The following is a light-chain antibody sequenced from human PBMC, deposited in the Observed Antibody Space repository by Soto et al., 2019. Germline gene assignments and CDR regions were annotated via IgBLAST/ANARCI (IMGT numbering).Light chain of an antibody. CDR2: DNN. V-gene: IGLV1-51*01. Sequence: QAVLTQPPSVSATTGQRVTISCSGSSSNLVNNYVSWYQQLTGTAPKLLIYDNNKRTSAIHDRFCGSKSGTSATLGITGLQPGDEADYYCGTWDTSLSGNVFGTGTKLAVL. CDR1: SSNLVNNY. J-gene: IGLJ1*01. CDR3: GTWDTSLSGNV.